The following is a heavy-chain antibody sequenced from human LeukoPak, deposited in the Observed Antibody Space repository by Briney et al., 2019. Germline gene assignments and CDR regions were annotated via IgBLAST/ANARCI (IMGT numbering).Heavy chain of an antibody. Sequence: SETLSLTCTVSGCSISSYYWSWIRQPAGKGLEWIGRINTSGSTNYNPSLKSRVTISVDKSKNQFSLKLSSVTAAATDVYYCARATGPSSGSSHSFDMWGQGTMVTVSS. CDR1: GCSISSYY. J-gene: IGHJ3*02. D-gene: IGHD1-26*01. V-gene: IGHV4-4*07. CDR2: INTSGST. CDR3: ARATGPSSGSSHSFDM.